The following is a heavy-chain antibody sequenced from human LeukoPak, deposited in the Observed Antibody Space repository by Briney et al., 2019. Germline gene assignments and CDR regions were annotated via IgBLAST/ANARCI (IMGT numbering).Heavy chain of an antibody. D-gene: IGHD3-22*01. J-gene: IGHJ6*02. Sequence: PSETLSLTCTVSGGSISSYYWSWIRQPPGKGLEWIGYIYYSGSTNYNPSLKSRVTISVDTSKNQFSLKLSSVTAADTAVYYCARDTSARYYDSSGYYYRVSHYYYYYGVDVWGQGTTVTVSS. CDR3: ARDTSARYYDSSGYYYRVSHYYYYYGVDV. CDR2: IYYSGST. V-gene: IGHV4-59*12. CDR1: GGSISSYY.